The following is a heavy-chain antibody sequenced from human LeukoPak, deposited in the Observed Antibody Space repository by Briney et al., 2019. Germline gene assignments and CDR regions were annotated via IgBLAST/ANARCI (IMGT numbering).Heavy chain of an antibody. CDR2: IYHSGST. CDR1: GYSISSGYY. Sequence: SETLSLTCTVSGYSISSGYYGGWIRQPPGKGLEWIGSIYHSGSTYYNPSLKSRVTISVDTSKNQFSLKLSSVTAADTAVYYCARHRHAWGFYYYMDVWGKGTTVTISS. D-gene: IGHD7-27*01. CDR3: ARHRHAWGFYYYMDV. J-gene: IGHJ6*03. V-gene: IGHV4-38-2*02.